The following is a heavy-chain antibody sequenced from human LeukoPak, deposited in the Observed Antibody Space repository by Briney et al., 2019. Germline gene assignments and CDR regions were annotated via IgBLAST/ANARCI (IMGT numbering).Heavy chain of an antibody. V-gene: IGHV3-7*01. CDR3: AGDRWGGSGSYNY. J-gene: IGHJ4*02. D-gene: IGHD3-10*01. Sequence: PGGSLRLSCAASGFTFSTFWMNWVRQAPGKGLEWVANIKQDGSEKYYVDSVKGRFTISRDNAKNSLYLQMNSLRAEDTAVYYCAGDRWGGSGSYNYWGQGTLVTVSS. CDR1: GFTFSTFW. CDR2: IKQDGSEK.